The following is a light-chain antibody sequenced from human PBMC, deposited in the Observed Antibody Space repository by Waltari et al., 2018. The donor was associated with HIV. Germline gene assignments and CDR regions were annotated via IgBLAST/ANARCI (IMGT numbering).Light chain of an antibody. J-gene: IGLJ3*02. CDR3: GSYAGISRA. CDR2: DGT. V-gene: IGLV2-23*01. Sequence: QSALTQPASVSGSLGQSITISCIGTDDNVGSYNLVSWYQQHPGKAPKLLMYDGTTRPSGISVRLSGSKSGNTASLTISGLQAGDEAEYFCGSYAGISRAFGGGTKLTVL. CDR1: DDNVGSYNL.